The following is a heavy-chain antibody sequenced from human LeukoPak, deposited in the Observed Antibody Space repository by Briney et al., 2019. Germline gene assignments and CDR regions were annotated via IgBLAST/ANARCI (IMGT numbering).Heavy chain of an antibody. D-gene: IGHD6-13*01. CDR3: ARDSAGNDY. Sequence: GGSLRLSCEASGFTLSSYAMHWVRQAPGKGLEYVSAISKNGGNTYYANSVKGRFSISRDNSKNTLYLQMGSLRAEDTAMYYCARDSAGNDYWGQGTLVTVSS. CDR2: ISKNGGNT. V-gene: IGHV3-64*01. J-gene: IGHJ4*02. CDR1: GFTLSSYA.